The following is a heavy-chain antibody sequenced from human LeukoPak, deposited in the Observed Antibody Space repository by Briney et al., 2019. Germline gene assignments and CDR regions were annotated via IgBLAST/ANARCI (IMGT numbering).Heavy chain of an antibody. D-gene: IGHD2-15*01. J-gene: IGHJ6*03. CDR3: ARAEGVVVAAHIDV. Sequence: SVKVSCKASGYTFTNYGIYWVRQAPGQGLEWMAWISAYNGNTNYAQKLQGRVTVTTDTSTSTAYMELRSLRSDDTAIYYCARAEGVVVAAHIDVWGKGTTVTVSS. CDR2: ISAYNGNT. CDR1: GYTFTNYG. V-gene: IGHV1-18*01.